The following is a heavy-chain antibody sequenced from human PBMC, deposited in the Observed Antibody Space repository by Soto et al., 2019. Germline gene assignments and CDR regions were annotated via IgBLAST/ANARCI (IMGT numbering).Heavy chain of an antibody. CDR1: GFTFSNYD. CDR3: AFSGRYGVY. D-gene: IGHD1-26*01. CDR2: ISRSSSTI. V-gene: IGHV3-48*02. Sequence: EVQLVESGGGLVQPGGSLRLSCAASGFTFSNYDMNWVRQAPGKGLEWVSYISRSSSTIYYADSVKDRFTISRDDAKNSLYLQINSLRYDDSAVYYCAFSGRYGVYWGRGTLVTVSS. J-gene: IGHJ4*02.